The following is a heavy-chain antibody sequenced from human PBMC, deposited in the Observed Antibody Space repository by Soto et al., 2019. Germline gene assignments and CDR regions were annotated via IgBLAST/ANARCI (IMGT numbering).Heavy chain of an antibody. D-gene: IGHD3-22*01. CDR2: IAPNSGAT. CDR1: GNTFSGYY. V-gene: IGHV1-2*02. Sequence: VDLVQSGTEVKKPGASVKVSCQASGNTFSGYYLYWVRQAPGQGLEWMGSIAPNSGATNYAQNFQGRVTMTRDTFISTAYMELSRLTSYDTAVYYCASIFTMIDGFMGYDYFDYWGQGTLVTVSS. J-gene: IGHJ4*02. CDR3: ASIFTMIDGFMGYDYFDY.